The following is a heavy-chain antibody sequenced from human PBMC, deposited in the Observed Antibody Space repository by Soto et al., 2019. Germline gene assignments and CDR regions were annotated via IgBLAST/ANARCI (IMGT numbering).Heavy chain of an antibody. CDR3: TKDKKSRAQECALDY. Sequence: QVRLVQSGTEVKKPGSSVKVSCKVSGGSFNSFPISWVRQAPGQGPQWMGGIVPVFGSANYAKEFLGRVTITADRSTTTSYMELSSLRSDDTAVYYCTKDKKSRAQECALDYWGQGTLVMVSS. V-gene: IGHV1-69*06. CDR2: IVPVFGSA. CDR1: GGSFNSFP. J-gene: IGHJ4*02. D-gene: IGHD2-15*01.